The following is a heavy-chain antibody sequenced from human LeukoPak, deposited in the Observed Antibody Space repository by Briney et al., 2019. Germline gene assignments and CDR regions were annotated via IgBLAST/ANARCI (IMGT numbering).Heavy chain of an antibody. CDR2: ITDNGGNT. D-gene: IGHD5-24*01. Sequence: RGSLRLSCSASGFTFISYAMHWVRQAPGNGLEYVSGITDNGGNTYYADSVKGRFTISRDNSKNTLYLQMSSLRAEETAVYYCVKGGRRWLQVGFDDWGQGTLVTVSS. V-gene: IGHV3-64D*06. J-gene: IGHJ4*02. CDR3: VKGGRRWLQVGFDD. CDR1: GFTFISYA.